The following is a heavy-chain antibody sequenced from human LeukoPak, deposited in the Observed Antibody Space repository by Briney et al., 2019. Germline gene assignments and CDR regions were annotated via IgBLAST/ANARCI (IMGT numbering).Heavy chain of an antibody. CDR1: GYTFTSYG. CDR3: ARAPIRSYLGYYFDY. Sequence: GASVKVSCKASGYTFTSYGISWVRQAPGQGLEWMGWISAYNGNTNYAQKLQGRVTMTTDTSTSTAYMELRSLRSDDTAVYYCARAPIRSYLGYYFDYWGQGTLVTVSS. V-gene: IGHV1-18*01. D-gene: IGHD1-26*01. CDR2: ISAYNGNT. J-gene: IGHJ4*02.